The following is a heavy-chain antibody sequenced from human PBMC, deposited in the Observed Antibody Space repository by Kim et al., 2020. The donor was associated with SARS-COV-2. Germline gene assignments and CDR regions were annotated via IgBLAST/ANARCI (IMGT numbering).Heavy chain of an antibody. CDR3: AIGVVGARSGAYYFDY. CDR2: ISGSGGST. CDR1: GFTFSSYA. V-gene: IGHV3-23*01. Sequence: GGSLRLSCAASGFTFSSYAMSWVRQAPGKGLEWVSAISGSGGSTYYADSVKGRFTISRDNSKNTLYLQMNSLRAEDTAVYYCAIGVVGARSGAYYFDYWGQGTLVTVSS. D-gene: IGHD1-26*01. J-gene: IGHJ4*02.